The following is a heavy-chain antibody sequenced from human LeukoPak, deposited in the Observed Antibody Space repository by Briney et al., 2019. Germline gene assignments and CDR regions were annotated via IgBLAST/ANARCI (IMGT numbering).Heavy chain of an antibody. CDR1: GLTFSTAM. D-gene: IGHD5-24*01. CDR2: IKEDGSSE. J-gene: IGHJ4*02. CDR3: ARDKGWLQLGD. V-gene: IGHV3-7*01. Sequence: GGSLRLSCAASGLTFSTAMMTWVRQAPGKGLEWVANIKEDGSSEHYVASVQGRFTISRDNARSSLYLQMNSLRAEDTAVYFCARDKGWLQLGDWGQGTLVIVSS.